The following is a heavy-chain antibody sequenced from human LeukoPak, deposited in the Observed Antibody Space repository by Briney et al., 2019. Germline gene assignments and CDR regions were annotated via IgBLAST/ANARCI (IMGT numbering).Heavy chain of an antibody. CDR2: IYYSGST. J-gene: IGHJ4*02. CDR1: GGSISSSSYY. Sequence: SETLSLTCTVSGGSISSSSYYWGWIPQPPGKGLEWIGRIYYSGSTYYTPSLKSRVTISVDTSKNQFYLKLSSVTAADTAVYYCAGGDYRTVTYELDYWGQGTLVTVSS. CDR3: AGGDYRTVTYELDY. V-gene: IGHV4-39*01. D-gene: IGHD4-17*01.